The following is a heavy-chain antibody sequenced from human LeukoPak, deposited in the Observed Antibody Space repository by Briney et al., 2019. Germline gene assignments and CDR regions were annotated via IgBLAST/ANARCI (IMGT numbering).Heavy chain of an antibody. J-gene: IGHJ4*02. CDR3: AKPDGSGSYYQFDY. D-gene: IGHD3-10*01. V-gene: IGHV1-2*02. CDR2: INPNSGGT. CDR1: GYTFTGYY. Sequence: ASVKVSCKASGYTFTGYYMHWVRQAPGQGLEWMGWINPNSGGTNYAQKFQGRVTITADKSTSTAYMELSSLRSEDTAVYYCAKPDGSGSYYQFDYWGQGTLVTVSS.